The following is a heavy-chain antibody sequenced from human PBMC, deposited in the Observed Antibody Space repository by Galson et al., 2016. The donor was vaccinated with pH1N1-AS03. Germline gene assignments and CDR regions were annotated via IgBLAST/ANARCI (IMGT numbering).Heavy chain of an antibody. CDR1: GFTFGDYY. Sequence: SLRLSCAASGFTFGDYYMSWIRQAPGKGLEWISCITSSGGSGSTIYYADSVKGRFTISRDNAKNSLYLQMNSLRADDTAVYFCARGGYDIWTGYLVDPFDDWGQGALVTVSS. CDR3: ARGGYDIWTGYLVDPFDD. CDR2: ITSSGGSGSTI. V-gene: IGHV3-11*01. D-gene: IGHD3-9*01. J-gene: IGHJ4*02.